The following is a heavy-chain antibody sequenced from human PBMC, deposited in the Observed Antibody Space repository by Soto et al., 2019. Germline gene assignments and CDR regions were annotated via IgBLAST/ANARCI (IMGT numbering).Heavy chain of an antibody. CDR1: GGSISSGGYS. V-gene: IGHV4-30-2*01. CDR2: IYHSGST. J-gene: IGHJ3*02. CDR3: ARVYYDSSGRDAFDI. Sequence: SETLSLTCAVSGGSISSGGYSWSWIRQPPGKGLEWIGYIYHSGSTYYNPSLKSRVTISVDRSKNQFSLKLSSVTAADTAVYYCARVYYDSSGRDAFDIWGQGTMVTVS. D-gene: IGHD3-22*01.